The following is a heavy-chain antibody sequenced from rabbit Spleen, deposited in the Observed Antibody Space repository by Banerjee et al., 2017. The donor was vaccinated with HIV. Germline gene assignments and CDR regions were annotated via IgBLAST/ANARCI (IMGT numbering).Heavy chain of an antibody. Sequence: QEQLEESGGDLVKPEGSLTLTCTASGFSFSSSYWICWVRQAPGKGLEWIGCINSGSGSAYYASWAKGRFTISKTLSTTVTLQMTSMTAADTATHFCARADYNGLGYGLWGPGTLVTVS. CDR2: INSGSGSA. V-gene: IGHV1S45*01. CDR1: GFSFSSSYW. CDR3: ARADYNGLGYGL. J-gene: IGHJ4*01. D-gene: IGHD6-1*01.